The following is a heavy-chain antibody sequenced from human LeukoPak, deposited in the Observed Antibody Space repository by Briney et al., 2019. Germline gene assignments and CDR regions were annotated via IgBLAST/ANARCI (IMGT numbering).Heavy chain of an antibody. Sequence: PSETLSLTCTVPGGSIGSHYWSWIRQPPGKGLEWIGYIFNSGSTNYNPSLKSRVTISVDTSKNQFSLKLSSVTAADTAVYYCARGSLGYCSGGSCYSGFDRWGQGTLVIVSS. CDR3: ARGSLGYCSGGSCYSGFDR. V-gene: IGHV4-59*11. CDR1: GGSIGSHY. CDR2: IFNSGST. J-gene: IGHJ5*02. D-gene: IGHD2-15*01.